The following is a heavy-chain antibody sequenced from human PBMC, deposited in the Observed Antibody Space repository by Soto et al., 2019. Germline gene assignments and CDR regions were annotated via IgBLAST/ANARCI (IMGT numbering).Heavy chain of an antibody. CDR3: AMDIHRDGDNCY. J-gene: IGHJ4*02. D-gene: IGHD4-17*01. CDR1: GFTLSTYW. Sequence: GGSLRLSCAASGFTLSTYWMHWVRQAPGKGLAWVSRIKGDGTTTSYADSVKGRFSISRDNARNTLYLQMNSLRAEDTAVYYCAMDIHRDGDNCYWGQGTLVTVSS. V-gene: IGHV3-74*01. CDR2: IKGDGTTT.